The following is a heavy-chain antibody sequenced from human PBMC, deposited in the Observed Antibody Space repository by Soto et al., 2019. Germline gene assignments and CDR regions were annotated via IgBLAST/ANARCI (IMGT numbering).Heavy chain of an antibody. CDR3: AREWGTSIAAAFDY. CDR1: GFTFSSFE. CDR2: ISNSGRII. Sequence: LRLSCAASGFTFSSFEMNWVRQAPGKGLEWVSYISNSGRIIYYADSVKGRFTISRDDAKNSLYLQMNSLRAEDTAVYYCAREWGTSIAAAFDYWGQGTLVTVSS. V-gene: IGHV3-48*03. J-gene: IGHJ4*02. D-gene: IGHD6-6*01.